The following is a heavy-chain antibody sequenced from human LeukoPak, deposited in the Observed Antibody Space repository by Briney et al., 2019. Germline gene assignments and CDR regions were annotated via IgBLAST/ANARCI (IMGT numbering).Heavy chain of an antibody. CDR3: ARQGAITARRTHYYAMDV. V-gene: IGHV4-39*01. J-gene: IGHJ6*02. Sequence: SETLSLTCSVSGGLISSSGNFYWGWIRQVPGKGLEWIGSVYYTGYSYDNPSLKSRVTVSVDTSKNQFSLKLNSVTAADTAIYYCARQGAITARRTHYYAMDVWGPGATVTVSS. CDR2: VYYTGYS. D-gene: IGHD1-20*01. CDR1: GGLISSSGNFY.